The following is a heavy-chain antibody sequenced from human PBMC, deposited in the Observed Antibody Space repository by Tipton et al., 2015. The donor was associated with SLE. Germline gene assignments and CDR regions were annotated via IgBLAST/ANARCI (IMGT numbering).Heavy chain of an antibody. J-gene: IGHJ3*02. CDR2: IYYSGST. V-gene: IGHV4-61*05. CDR1: GGSISSSSYY. CDR3: ARAGPYYDSSGYYYLAFDI. D-gene: IGHD3-22*01. Sequence: TLSLTCTVSGGSISSSSYYWGWIRQPPGKGLEWIGYIYYSGSTNYNPSLKSRVTISVDTSKNQFSLKLSSVTAADTAVYYCARAGPYYDSSGYYYLAFDIWGQGTMVTVSS.